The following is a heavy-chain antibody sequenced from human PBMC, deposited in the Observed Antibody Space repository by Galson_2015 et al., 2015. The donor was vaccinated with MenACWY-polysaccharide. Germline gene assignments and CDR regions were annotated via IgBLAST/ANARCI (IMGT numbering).Heavy chain of an antibody. Sequence: SLRLSCAASGFTFSSCGMHWVRQAPGKGLEWVAVISYDGSNKYYADSVKGRFTISRDNSKNTLYLQMNSLRAEDTAVYYCAKDIGGGSPLDYWGQGTLVTVSS. D-gene: IGHD3-16*01. V-gene: IGHV3-30*18. J-gene: IGHJ4*02. CDR2: ISYDGSNK. CDR1: GFTFSSCG. CDR3: AKDIGGGSPLDY.